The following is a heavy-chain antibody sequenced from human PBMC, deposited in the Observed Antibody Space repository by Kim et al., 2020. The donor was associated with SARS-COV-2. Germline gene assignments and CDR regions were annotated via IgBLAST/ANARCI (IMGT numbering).Heavy chain of an antibody. J-gene: IGHJ4*02. D-gene: IGHD2-15*01. CDR3: ATEGGTSGRCGYFDS. Sequence: DTVKGRLTISRDDAKNKVYWELNSLRDEDSAVYYCATEGGTSGRCGYFDSWGQGTLVTVSS. V-gene: IGHV3-30*03.